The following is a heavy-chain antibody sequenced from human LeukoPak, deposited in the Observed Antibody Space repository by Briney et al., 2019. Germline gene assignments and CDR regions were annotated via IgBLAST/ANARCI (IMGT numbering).Heavy chain of an antibody. CDR1: GFTLSSYS. J-gene: IGHJ4*02. CDR2: ISSSSSYI. V-gene: IGHV3-21*01. CDR3: ARERTGIAAANFDY. D-gene: IGHD6-13*01. Sequence: GVLRLSCAASGFTLSSYSMNWVRQAPGKGLEWVSSISSSSSYIYYADSVKGRFTISRDNAKNSLYLQMNSLRAEDTAVYYCARERTGIAAANFDYWGQGTLVTGSS.